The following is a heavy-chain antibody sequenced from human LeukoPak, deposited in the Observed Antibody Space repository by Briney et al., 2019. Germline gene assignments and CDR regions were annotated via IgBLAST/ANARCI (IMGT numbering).Heavy chain of an antibody. V-gene: IGHV4-59*01. CDR3: AREAVDPLGYYYGMDV. CDR2: IYYSGST. Sequence: TSETLSLTCAVYGGSFSGYYWSWIRQPPGKGLEWIGYIYYSGSTNYNPSLKSRVTISVDTSKNQFSLKLSSVTAADTAVYYCAREAVDPLGYYYGMDVWGQGTTVTVSS. D-gene: IGHD4-23*01. CDR1: GGSFSGYY. J-gene: IGHJ6*02.